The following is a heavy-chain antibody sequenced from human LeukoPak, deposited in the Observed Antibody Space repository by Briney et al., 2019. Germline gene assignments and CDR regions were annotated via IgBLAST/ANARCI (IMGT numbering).Heavy chain of an antibody. CDR2: MSPNNGDA. CDR3: ARNPPRTGDFNS. J-gene: IGHJ4*02. D-gene: IGHD7-27*01. Sequence: ASVKVSCTTSGYTFTSYDINWVRQATGQGLEWLGWMSPNNGDAGYAQKFQGRVTMTRDTPTNTAYMELSALTSEDTAVYYCARNPPRTGDFNSWGQGALVTVSS. V-gene: IGHV1-8*01. CDR1: GYTFTSYD.